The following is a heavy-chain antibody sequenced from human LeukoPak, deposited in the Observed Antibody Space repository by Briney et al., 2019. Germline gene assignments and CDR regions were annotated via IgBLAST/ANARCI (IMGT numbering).Heavy chain of an antibody. CDR1: GFTFSSYA. D-gene: IGHD6-13*01. CDR3: AKGGAADYYYYYGMDV. J-gene: IGHJ6*02. Sequence: GGSLRLSCAASGFTFSSYAMSWVRQAPGKGLEWVSAISGSGGSTYYADSVKGRFTISRDNSKNTLYLQMNSLRAEDTAVYYCAKGGAADYYYYYGMDVWGQGTTVTVSS. V-gene: IGHV3-23*01. CDR2: ISGSGGST.